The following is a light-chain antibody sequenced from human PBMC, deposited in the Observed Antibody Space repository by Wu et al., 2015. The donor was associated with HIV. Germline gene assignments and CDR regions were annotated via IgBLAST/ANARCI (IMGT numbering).Light chain of an antibody. V-gene: IGKV3-15*01. CDR1: QSVSSN. J-gene: IGKJ4*01. Sequence: EIVMTQSPATLSVSPGERATLSCGASQSVSSNLAWYQQKLGQTPRLLIYGASTWATGIPARFSGSGSGTEFTLTISSLQSEDFAVYYCQQYNNWPALTFGGGTKVEIK. CDR3: QQYNNWPALT. CDR2: GAS.